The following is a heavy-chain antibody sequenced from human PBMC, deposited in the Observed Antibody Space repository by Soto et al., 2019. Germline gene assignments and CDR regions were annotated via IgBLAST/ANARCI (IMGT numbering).Heavy chain of an antibody. J-gene: IGHJ6*03. CDR2: FDPEDGET. CDR1: GYTLTELS. V-gene: IGHV1-24*01. CDR3: ATGLGYCSGGSCYPRHHYYYMDV. D-gene: IGHD2-15*01. Sequence: ASVKVSCKVSGYTLTELSMHWVRQAPGKGLEWMGGFDPEDGETIYAQKFQGRVTMTEDTSTDTAYMELSSLRSEDTAVYYCATGLGYCSGGSCYPRHHYYYMDVWGKGTTVTVSS.